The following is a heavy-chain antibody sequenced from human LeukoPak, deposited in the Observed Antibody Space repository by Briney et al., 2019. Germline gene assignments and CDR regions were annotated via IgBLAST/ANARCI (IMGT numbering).Heavy chain of an antibody. Sequence: GRSLRLSCAASGFTFSSYAMHWVRQAPGKGLEWVAVISYDGSNKYYADSVKGRFTISRDNSKNTLYLQMNSLRAEDTAVYYCARVFSRDYDFWSGYYFYYGMDVWGQGTTVTVSS. CDR1: GFTFSSYA. D-gene: IGHD3-3*01. CDR3: ARVFSRDYDFWSGYYFYYGMDV. V-gene: IGHV3-30-3*01. J-gene: IGHJ6*02. CDR2: ISYDGSNK.